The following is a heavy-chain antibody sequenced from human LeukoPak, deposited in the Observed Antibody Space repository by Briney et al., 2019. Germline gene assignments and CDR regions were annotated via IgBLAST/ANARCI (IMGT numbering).Heavy chain of an antibody. J-gene: IGHJ6*03. Sequence: PGGSLRLSRAASGFTFSSYSMNWVRQAPGKGPEWVSSMSSSSSYIYYADSVKGRFTISRDNAKNSLYLQMNSLRAEDTAVYYCARETSIRFLEWLGYMGVWGKGTTVTVSS. CDR1: GFTFSSYS. V-gene: IGHV3-21*01. CDR2: MSSSSSYI. D-gene: IGHD3-3*01. CDR3: ARETSIRFLEWLGYMGV.